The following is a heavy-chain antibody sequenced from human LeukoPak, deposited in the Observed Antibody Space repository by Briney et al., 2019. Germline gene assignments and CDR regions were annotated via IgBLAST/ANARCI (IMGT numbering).Heavy chain of an antibody. CDR1: GFTLSNAW. V-gene: IGHV3-15*01. Sequence: GGSLRLSCAASGFTLSNAWMSWVRQAPGKGLEWVGRTKSKTDGGTTDYAAPVKGRFTISRDDSKNTLYLQMNSLRAEDTAVYYCAKSLAAMYYFDFWGQGTLVTVSS. J-gene: IGHJ4*02. D-gene: IGHD2-2*01. CDR3: AKSLAAMYYFDF. CDR2: TKSKTDGGTT.